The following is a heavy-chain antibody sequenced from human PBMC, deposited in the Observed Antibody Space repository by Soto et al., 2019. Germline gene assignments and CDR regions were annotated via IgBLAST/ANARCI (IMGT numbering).Heavy chain of an antibody. CDR3: AREATMVRGVIPGYYYGMDV. Sequence: QAQLVQSGAEVKKPGSSVKVSCKASGGTFSSYAISWVRQAPGQGLEWMGGIIPIFGTANYAQKFQGRVTITADESTSTAYMELSSLRSEDTAVYYCAREATMVRGVIPGYYYGMDVWGQGTTVTVSS. J-gene: IGHJ6*02. V-gene: IGHV1-69*12. D-gene: IGHD3-10*01. CDR1: GGTFSSYA. CDR2: IIPIFGTA.